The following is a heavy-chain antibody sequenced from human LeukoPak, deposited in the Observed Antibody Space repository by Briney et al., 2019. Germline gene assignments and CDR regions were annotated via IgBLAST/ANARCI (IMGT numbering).Heavy chain of an antibody. CDR3: ARDKKSGESSEIDY. D-gene: IGHD3-10*01. V-gene: IGHV3-74*03. CDR1: GFTFSNYW. J-gene: IGHJ4*02. Sequence: PGGSLRLSCAASGFTFSNYWVHWVRQAPGKGLVWVSRINRDGTITKYADSVKGRCTVSRDNAKNTLNLQMNSLRAEDTAVYYCARDKKSGESSEIDYWGQGTLVTVSS. CDR2: INRDGTIT.